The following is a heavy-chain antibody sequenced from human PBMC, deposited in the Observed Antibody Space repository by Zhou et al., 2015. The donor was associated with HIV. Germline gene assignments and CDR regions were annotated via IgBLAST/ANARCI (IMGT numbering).Heavy chain of an antibody. CDR2: IIPILGIA. CDR3: ASGIAARRWYFDL. J-gene: IGHJ2*01. Sequence: QVQLVQSGAEVKKPGSSVKVSCKASGGTFSSYTISWVRQAPGQGLEWMGRIIPILGIANYAQKFQGRVTITADKSTSTAYMELSSLRSEDTAVYYCASGIAARRWYFDLWGRGTLVTVSS. CDR1: GGTFSSYT. V-gene: IGHV1-69*02. D-gene: IGHD6-6*01.